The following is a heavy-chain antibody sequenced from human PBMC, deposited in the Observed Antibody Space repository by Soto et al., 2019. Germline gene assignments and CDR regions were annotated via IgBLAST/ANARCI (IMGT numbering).Heavy chain of an antibody. CDR3: AGDIAARVDV. D-gene: IGHD6-6*01. CDR1: GASFSDYY. V-gene: IGHV4-34*01. J-gene: IGHJ6*02. CDR2: INHSGST. Sequence: QVQLQQWGAGLLKPSGTLSLTCAVYGASFSDYYWSWIRLPPGKGLEWIGEINHSGSTNYSPSLKSRVSLSVDTSKNQFSLKLSSVTAADTAVHYCAGDIAARVDVWGQGTTVTVSS.